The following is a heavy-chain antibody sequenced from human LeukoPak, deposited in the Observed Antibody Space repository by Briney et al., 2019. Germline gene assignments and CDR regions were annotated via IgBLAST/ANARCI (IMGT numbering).Heavy chain of an antibody. CDR1: GYTFTSYD. CDR2: MNPNSGNT. D-gene: IGHD3-22*01. Sequence: ASVKVSCKASGYTFTSYDINWVRQATGQGLEWMGWMNPNSGNTGYAQKFQGRVTMTRNTSISTAYMELSSLRSEDTAVYYCARAHYYDSSGYQVFEYWGQGTLVTVSS. V-gene: IGHV1-8*01. CDR3: ARAHYYDSSGYQVFEY. J-gene: IGHJ4*02.